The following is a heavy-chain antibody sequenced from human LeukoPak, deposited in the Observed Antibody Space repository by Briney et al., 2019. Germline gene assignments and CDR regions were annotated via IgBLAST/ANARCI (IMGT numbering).Heavy chain of an antibody. Sequence: ASVTVSCKVSGYTLTELSMHWARQAPGKGLEWMGGFDPEDGETIYAQKFQGRVTMTEDTSTDTAYMELSSLRSDDTAVYYCATHYSYYYDSSGYFDYWGQGTLVTVSS. CDR1: GYTLTELS. V-gene: IGHV1-24*01. J-gene: IGHJ4*02. CDR2: FDPEDGET. CDR3: ATHYSYYYDSSGYFDY. D-gene: IGHD3-22*01.